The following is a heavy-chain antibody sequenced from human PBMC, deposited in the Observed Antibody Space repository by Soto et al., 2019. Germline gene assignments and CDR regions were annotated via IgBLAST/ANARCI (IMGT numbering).Heavy chain of an antibody. Sequence: PSETLSLTCTVSGGSISSGSYYWGWIRQLPGKGLEWIGSIYYSGSTYYNPSLKSRVTISVDTSKNQFSLKLSSVTAADTAVYYCARQDPWFDPWGQGTLVTVSS. CDR1: GGSISSGSYY. CDR3: ARQDPWFDP. J-gene: IGHJ5*02. V-gene: IGHV4-39*01. CDR2: IYYSGST.